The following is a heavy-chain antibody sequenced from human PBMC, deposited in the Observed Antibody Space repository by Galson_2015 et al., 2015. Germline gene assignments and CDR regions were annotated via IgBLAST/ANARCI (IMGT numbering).Heavy chain of an antibody. CDR2: IERKEGT. D-gene: IGHD4-17*01. CDR3: ARNGDYALAS. CDR1: GYSIINGHW. J-gene: IGHJ4*02. V-gene: IGHV4-4*02. Sequence: LSLTCSVSGYSIINGHWWSWVRQSPGEGLEWIGEIERKEGTTYNPSLRGRATISVDTSKNHLSLSLTSVTAADTAVYYCARNGDYALASWGQGTLVTVSS.